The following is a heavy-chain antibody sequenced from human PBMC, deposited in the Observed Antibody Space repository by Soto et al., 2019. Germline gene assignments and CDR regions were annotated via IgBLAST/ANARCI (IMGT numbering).Heavy chain of an antibody. J-gene: IGHJ4*02. CDR2: ISSGGST. CDR3: ARDTFGGAYDFLH. D-gene: IGHD3-3*01. Sequence: SGGGLVQPGGSLRLSCAASGFTVSSFYMTWVRQAPGKGLQWVAVISSGGSTYYADSVKGRFTISRDNSKNTLYLEMNSLRAEDTAVYYCARDTFGGAYDFLHGGQGTLVTVSS. CDR1: GFTVSSFY. V-gene: IGHV3-66*01.